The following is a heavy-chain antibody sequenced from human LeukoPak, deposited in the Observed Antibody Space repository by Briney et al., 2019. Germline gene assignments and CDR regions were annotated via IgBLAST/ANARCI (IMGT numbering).Heavy chain of an antibody. V-gene: IGHV3-23*01. J-gene: IGHJ4*02. Sequence: GGSLRLSCAASGFTFSSYGMSWVRQALGKGLEWVSGIGGSGTRTYYADSVKGRFTISRDNSKNTLSLQMNSLRAEDTAVYYCAKAPTTIFGVVIMVPDYWGQGTLVTVSS. CDR3: AKAPTTIFGVVIMVPDY. CDR1: GFTFSSYG. D-gene: IGHD3-3*01. CDR2: IGGSGTRT.